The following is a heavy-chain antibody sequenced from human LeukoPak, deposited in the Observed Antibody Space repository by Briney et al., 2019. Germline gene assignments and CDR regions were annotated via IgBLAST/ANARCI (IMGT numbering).Heavy chain of an antibody. V-gene: IGHV3-48*01. CDR1: GFTFSSYS. CDR3: ARGGYYFDH. D-gene: IGHD3-16*01. CDR2: ISGSSSTI. Sequence: PGGSLRLSCAASGFTFSSYSMNWVRQAPGKGLEWVSYISGSSSTIYYADSVKGRFTISRDNAKNSLYLQMNSLRAEDTAVYYCARGGYYFDHWGQGTLVTVSS. J-gene: IGHJ4*02.